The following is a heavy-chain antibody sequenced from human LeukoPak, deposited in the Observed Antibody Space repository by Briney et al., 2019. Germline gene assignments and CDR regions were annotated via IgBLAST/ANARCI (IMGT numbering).Heavy chain of an antibody. CDR3: ARESIVGATTFFY. J-gene: IGHJ4*02. Sequence: GALRLPCGASGFTFSTLSMNWGRQPPGKGVEGIGDNNHSGSTNYNPSLKSRVTISVDTSKNEFSLKLSPVTAVDTAVYYCARESIVGATTFFYWGQGTLVTVSS. CDR2: NNHSGST. V-gene: IGHV4-34*01. D-gene: IGHD1-26*01. CDR1: GFTFSTLS.